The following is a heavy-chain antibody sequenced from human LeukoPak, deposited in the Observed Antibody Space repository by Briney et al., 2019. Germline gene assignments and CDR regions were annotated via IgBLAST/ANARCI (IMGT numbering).Heavy chain of an antibody. CDR2: ISSSGSTI. CDR1: RFTFSSYE. V-gene: IGHV3-48*03. J-gene: IGHJ6*02. Sequence: GGSLRLSCAASRFTFSSYEMNWVRQAPEERLEGVSYISSSGSTIYYANSVKGRFTISRDNAKNSLCLRINSLRAADTAVYYCATQDYYFGYGMDVWGQGTTVTVSS. CDR3: ATQDYYFGYGMDV.